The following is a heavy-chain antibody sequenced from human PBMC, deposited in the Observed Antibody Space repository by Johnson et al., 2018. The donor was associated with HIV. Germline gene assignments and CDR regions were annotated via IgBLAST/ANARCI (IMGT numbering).Heavy chain of an antibody. V-gene: IGHV3-11*04. J-gene: IGHJ3*02. CDR2: ISRSGSTI. CDR3: ASFWATGAFDI. Sequence: LVESGGGVVQPGGSLRLSCAASGFTVSSNYMSWVRQAPGKGLEWVSYISRSGSTITYADSVKGRFTISRDNTKNSLYLQMNSLRAEDTAVYYCASFWATGAFDIWGQGTMVTVSS. CDR1: GFTVSSNY. D-gene: IGHD3-10*01.